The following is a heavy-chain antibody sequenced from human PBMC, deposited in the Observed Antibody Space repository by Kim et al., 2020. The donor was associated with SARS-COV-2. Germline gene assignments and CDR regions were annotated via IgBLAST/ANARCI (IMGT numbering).Heavy chain of an antibody. Sequence: SETLSLTCTVSGGSISSYYWSWIRQPPGKGLEWIGYIYYSGSTNYNPSLKSRVTISVDTSKNQFSLKLSSVTTADTAVYYCARYSSRNNWFDPWGQGTLVTVSS. D-gene: IGHD6-13*01. V-gene: IGHV4-59*01. CDR3: ARYSSRNNWFDP. CDR2: IYYSGST. CDR1: GGSISSYY. J-gene: IGHJ5*02.